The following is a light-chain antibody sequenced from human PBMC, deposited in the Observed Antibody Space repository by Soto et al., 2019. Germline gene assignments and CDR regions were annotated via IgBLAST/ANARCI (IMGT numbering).Light chain of an antibody. J-gene: IGLJ1*01. V-gene: IGLV2-14*01. Sequence: QSALTQPASVSGSPGQSITISCTGTSSDVGGYDFVSWYQQHAGRAPKLLIYEVSRRPSGVSNRFSGSKSGNTASLPIYGLQAEDEAAYYCSSYRGYYTRVFGTGTTVTVL. CDR1: SSDVGGYDF. CDR2: EVS. CDR3: SSYRGYYTRV.